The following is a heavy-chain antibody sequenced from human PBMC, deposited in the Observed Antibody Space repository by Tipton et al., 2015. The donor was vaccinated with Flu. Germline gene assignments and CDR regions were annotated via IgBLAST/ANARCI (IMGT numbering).Heavy chain of an antibody. CDR3: ARGEYSTMITFGGVIVYFDY. CDR2: IYHSGST. V-gene: IGHV4-38-2*02. Sequence: TLSLTCTVSGYSISSGYYWGWIRQPPGKGLEWIGSIYHSGSTYYNPSLKSRVTISVDTSKNQFSLKLSSVTAADTAVYYCARGEYSTMITFGGVIVYFDYWGQGTLVTVSS. J-gene: IGHJ4*02. CDR1: GYSISSGYY. D-gene: IGHD3-16*02.